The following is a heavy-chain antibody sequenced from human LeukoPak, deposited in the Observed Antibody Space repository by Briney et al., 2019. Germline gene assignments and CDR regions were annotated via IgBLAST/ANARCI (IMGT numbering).Heavy chain of an antibody. V-gene: IGHV1-3*01. J-gene: IGHJ6*02. D-gene: IGHD2-2*01. CDR2: INAGNGNT. CDR1: GYTFTSYA. Sequence: ASVKVSCKASGYTFTSYAMHWVRQAPGQRLEWMGWINAGNGNTKYSQKFQGRVTITRDTSASTAYMELSSLRSEDTAVYYCARGYCSSTSCYFLPSHHYYYGMDVWGQGTTGTVSS. CDR3: ARGYCSSTSCYFLPSHHYYYGMDV.